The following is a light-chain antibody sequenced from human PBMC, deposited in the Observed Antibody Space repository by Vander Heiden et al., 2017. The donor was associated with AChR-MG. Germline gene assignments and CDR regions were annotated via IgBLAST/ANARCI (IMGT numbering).Light chain of an antibody. Sequence: QSALPQPASVSGSPGQSIPLSCTDTLSDVGTYNYVSCYQQHPGKAPKLLIYEVSNRPSGVSNRFSGSKSGNTASLTISGLQAADEAEYYCSSYTTGSIWVFGGGTKLTVL. CDR3: SSYTTGSIWV. J-gene: IGLJ3*02. CDR1: LSDVGTYNY. V-gene: IGLV2-14*01. CDR2: EVS.